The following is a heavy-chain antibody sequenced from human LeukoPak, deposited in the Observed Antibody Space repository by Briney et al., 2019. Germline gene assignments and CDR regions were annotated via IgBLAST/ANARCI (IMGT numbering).Heavy chain of an antibody. CDR1: GYSFTFYY. J-gene: IGHJ4*02. CDR2: INPKSGGT. CDR3: ASGNSGSYPIFHY. D-gene: IGHD1-26*01. Sequence: ASVNVSFKSSGYSFTFYYMHWVRLPPGPGLEWMGWINPKSGGTNYAQKFEGRVSMTRDTSITTAYMELSRLRSDDTAVYYCASGNSGSYPIFHYWGQGTLVTVSS. V-gene: IGHV1-2*02.